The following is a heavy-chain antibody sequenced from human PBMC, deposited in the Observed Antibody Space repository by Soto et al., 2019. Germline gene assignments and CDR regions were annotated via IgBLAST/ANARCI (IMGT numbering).Heavy chain of an antibody. D-gene: IGHD2-21*02. CDR2: IIPIFGTA. Sequence: QVQLVQSGAEVKKPGSSVKVSCKASGGTFSSYAISWVRQAPGQGLEWMGGIIPIFGTANYAQKFQGRVTITADESTSTAYMELSSLRSEDTAVYYCASGLAYCGGDCYPYYYYGMDVWGQGTTVTVSS. J-gene: IGHJ6*02. CDR1: GGTFSSYA. V-gene: IGHV1-69*12. CDR3: ASGLAYCGGDCYPYYYYGMDV.